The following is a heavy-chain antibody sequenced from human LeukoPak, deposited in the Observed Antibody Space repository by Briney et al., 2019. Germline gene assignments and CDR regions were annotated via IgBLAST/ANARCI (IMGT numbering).Heavy chain of an antibody. D-gene: IGHD6-6*01. Sequence: PGGSLRLSCAASGFTFSSYWMSWVRQAPGKGLEWVANIKQDGSEKYYVDSVKGRFTISRDNAKNSLYLQMNSLRAEDTAVYYCAKDRGYISSRPDNWFDPWGQGTLVTVSS. CDR3: AKDRGYISSRPDNWFDP. V-gene: IGHV3-7*03. CDR1: GFTFSSYW. CDR2: IKQDGSEK. J-gene: IGHJ5*02.